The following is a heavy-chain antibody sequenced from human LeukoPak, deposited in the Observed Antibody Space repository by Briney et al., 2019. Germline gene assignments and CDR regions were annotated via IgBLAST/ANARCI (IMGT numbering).Heavy chain of an antibody. CDR2: IYYSGST. Sequence: SETLSLTCTVSGGSISSGDYYWSWIRQPPGKGLEWIGYIYYSGSTYYNPSLKGRVTISVDTSKNQFSLKLSSVTAADTAVYYCARATTVTPNWFDPWGQGTLVTVSS. CDR3: ARATTVTPNWFDP. V-gene: IGHV4-30-4*01. CDR1: GGSISSGDYY. J-gene: IGHJ5*02. D-gene: IGHD4-17*01.